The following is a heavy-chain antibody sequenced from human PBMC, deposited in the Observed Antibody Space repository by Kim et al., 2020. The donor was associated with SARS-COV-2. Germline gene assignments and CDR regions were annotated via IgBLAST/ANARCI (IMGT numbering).Heavy chain of an antibody. V-gene: IGHV3-23*01. CDR1: GFTFSHYA. D-gene: IGHD3-3*01. CDR2: ISGTGDIT. CDR3: AKSKGGFYTAEIDF. J-gene: IGHJ4*02. Sequence: GGSLRLSCAASGFTFSHYAMSWVRQAPGKGLEWVSVISGTGDITYYADSVKGRFTISRDNSKDTLYLQMNSLRADDTAVYYCAKSKGGFYTAEIDFWGQGTLVTVSS.